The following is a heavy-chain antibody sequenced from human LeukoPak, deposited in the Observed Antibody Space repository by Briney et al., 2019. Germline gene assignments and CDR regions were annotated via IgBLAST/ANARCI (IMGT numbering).Heavy chain of an antibody. CDR1: GFTFSSYA. V-gene: IGHV3-9*01. CDR3: AKDVAVAGAGYLEY. CDR2: ISWNSGRI. Sequence: GGSLRLSCAASGFTFSSYAMSWVRQAPGKGLEWVSSISWNSGRIGYADSVKGRFTISRDNAKNSLYLQMNSLRAEDTALYYCAKDVAVAGAGYLEYWGQGTLVTVSS. J-gene: IGHJ4*02. D-gene: IGHD6-19*01.